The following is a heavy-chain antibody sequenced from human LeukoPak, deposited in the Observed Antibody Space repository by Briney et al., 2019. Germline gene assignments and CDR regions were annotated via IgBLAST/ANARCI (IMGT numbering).Heavy chain of an antibody. D-gene: IGHD1-26*01. CDR2: IYYSGST. V-gene: IGHV4-59*05. CDR3: ARVRVGAPFDY. Sequence: SETLSLTCSVSGASMNTYYWTWIRQPPGKGLEWIGSIYYSGSTYYNPSLKSRVTISVDTSKNQFSLKLSSVTAADTAVYYCARVRVGAPFDYWGQGTLVTVSS. J-gene: IGHJ4*02. CDR1: GASMNTYY.